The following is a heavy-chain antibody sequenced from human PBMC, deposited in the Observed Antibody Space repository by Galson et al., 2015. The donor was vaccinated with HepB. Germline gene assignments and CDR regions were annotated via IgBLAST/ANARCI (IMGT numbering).Heavy chain of an antibody. J-gene: IGHJ3*02. D-gene: IGHD4-23*01. V-gene: IGHV4-59*01. CDR2: IYYSGST. CDR1: GGSISSYY. Sequence: LSLTCTVSGGSISSYYWSWIRQPPGKGLEWIGYIYYSGSTNYNPSLKSRVTISVDTSKNQFSLKLSSVTAADTAVYYCARGPTVVTPSGAFDIWGQGTMVTVSS. CDR3: ARGPTVVTPSGAFDI.